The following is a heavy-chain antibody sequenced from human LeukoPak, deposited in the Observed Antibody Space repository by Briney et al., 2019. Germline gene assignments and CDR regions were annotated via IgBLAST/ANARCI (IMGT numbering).Heavy chain of an antibody. CDR1: GFSFGSYA. V-gene: IGHV3-23*01. Sequence: GGSLRLSCAAAGFSFGSYAMNWVRQDPGKGLEWVTGISGSAGSTYYADSVKGRFPISRASSQNSLYLPMCRLRAEVSAVFYCVKGGRSDIKCGMDVWGQGTRVTVSS. CDR3: VKGGRSDIKCGMDV. J-gene: IGHJ6*02. D-gene: IGHD3-3*01. CDR2: ISGSAGST.